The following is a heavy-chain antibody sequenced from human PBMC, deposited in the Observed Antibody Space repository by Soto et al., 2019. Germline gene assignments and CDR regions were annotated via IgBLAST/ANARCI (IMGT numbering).Heavy chain of an antibody. V-gene: IGHV4-59*08. CDR1: SGPSSSHN. J-gene: IGHJ6*02. D-gene: IGHD1-1*01. Sequence: QVQLQQSGPGLVKPSETLSLTCTVSSGPSSSHNWGWIRQPPGRGLEWIGYVYYSGGTSYNPSLKSRVTISADTSTNHISLTLSSVTAADTAVYCCVRQGIGNLHGLVDVWGQGTTVSVSS. CDR3: VRQGIGNLHGLVDV. CDR2: VYYSGGT.